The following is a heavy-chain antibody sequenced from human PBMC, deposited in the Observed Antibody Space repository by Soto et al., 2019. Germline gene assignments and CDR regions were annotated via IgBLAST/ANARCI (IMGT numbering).Heavy chain of an antibody. Sequence: GGSLRLSCAASGFTFSSYGMHWVRQAPGKGLEWVAVISYDGSNKYYADSVKGRFTISRDNSKNTLYLQMNSLRAEDTAVYYCAKDGVLLSYYGSEGMDVWGQGTTVTVSS. CDR1: GFTFSSYG. D-gene: IGHD3-10*01. V-gene: IGHV3-30*18. CDR2: ISYDGSNK. CDR3: AKDGVLLSYYGSEGMDV. J-gene: IGHJ6*02.